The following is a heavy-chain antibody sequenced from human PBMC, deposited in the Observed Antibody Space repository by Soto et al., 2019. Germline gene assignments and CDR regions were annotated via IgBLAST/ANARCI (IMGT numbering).Heavy chain of an antibody. J-gene: IGHJ6*02. Sequence: PSETLSLTCAVYGGSFSGYYWSWIRQPPGKGLEWIGEINHSGSTNYNPSLKSRVTISVDTSKNQFSLKLSSVTAADTAVYYCARDIHSYGRYYYYGMDVWGQGTTVTVSS. CDR3: ARDIHSYGRYYYYGMDV. CDR1: GGSFSGYY. V-gene: IGHV4-34*01. CDR2: INHSGST. D-gene: IGHD5-18*01.